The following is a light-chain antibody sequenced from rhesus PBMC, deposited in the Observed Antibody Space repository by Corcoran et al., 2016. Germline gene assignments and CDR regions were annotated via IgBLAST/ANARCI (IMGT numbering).Light chain of an antibody. CDR2: AGS. V-gene: IGKV1S5*01. CDR1: QTISSY. Sequence: DIQMTQSPSSLSASVGDRVTITCRASQTISSYLAWYQQKPGQAPNLVIYAGSSRATGIPDRFSGSGSGTDFTLTISSLQPEDFAIYYCQQYSDWPLTFGGGTKVEIK. CDR3: QQYSDWPLT. J-gene: IGKJ4*01.